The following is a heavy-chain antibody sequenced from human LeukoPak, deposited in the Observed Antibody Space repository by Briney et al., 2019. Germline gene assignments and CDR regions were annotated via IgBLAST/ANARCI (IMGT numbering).Heavy chain of an antibody. Sequence: ASVKLSCKASGYTFTSYDINWVRQATGQGLEWMGWMNPNSGNTGYAQKFQGRVTMTRNTSISTAYMELSSLRSEDTAVYYCARVLGIAAAGTVDYWGQGTLVTVSS. CDR1: GYTFTSYD. D-gene: IGHD6-13*01. CDR3: ARVLGIAAAGTVDY. V-gene: IGHV1-8*01. CDR2: MNPNSGNT. J-gene: IGHJ4*02.